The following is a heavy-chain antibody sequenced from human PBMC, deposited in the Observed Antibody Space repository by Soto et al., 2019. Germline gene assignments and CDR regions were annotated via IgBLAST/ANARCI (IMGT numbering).Heavy chain of an antibody. J-gene: IGHJ6*02. CDR1: GFTFSSYA. V-gene: IGHV3-23*01. D-gene: IGHD3-10*01. CDR3: AKDLAPLYSSGSYYTSYYYGMDV. Sequence: EVQLLESGGGLVQPGGSLRLSCAASGFTFSSYAMSWVRQAPGKGLDWVSAISGNGGSTYYADSVKGRFTISRNNSKNTLYMQINSMRAEDTAVYYCAKDLAPLYSSGSYYTSYYYGMDVWGQRTTVTVS. CDR2: ISGNGGST.